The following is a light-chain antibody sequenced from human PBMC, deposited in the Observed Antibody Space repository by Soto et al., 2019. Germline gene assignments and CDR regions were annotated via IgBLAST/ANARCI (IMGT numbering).Light chain of an antibody. J-gene: IGKJ2*01. CDR1: QSISSW. Sequence: DIQMTQSPSTLSASVGDRVTITCRASQSISSWLAWYQQKPGKAPKLLIYKASSLESGVPTRFSGSGSGTEFTLTISSLQPDDFATYYCQQYNSYPYTFGQGTKLEIK. CDR2: KAS. V-gene: IGKV1-5*03. CDR3: QQYNSYPYT.